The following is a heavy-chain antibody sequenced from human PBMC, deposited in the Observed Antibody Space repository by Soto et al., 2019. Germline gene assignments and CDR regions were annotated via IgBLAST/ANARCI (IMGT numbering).Heavy chain of an antibody. CDR2: LKSEAAGGTT. D-gene: IGHD3-22*01. CDR3: SSDSSRGDY. CDR1: GFAFSSAW. V-gene: IGHV3-15*01. J-gene: IGHJ4*02. Sequence: GGSLRLSCAASGFAFSSAWMSWVRQAPGKGLEWVGRLKSEAAGGTTDYAAPVKGRFTISRDDSKNTLYLQMNGLKTDDTAVYYCSSDSSRGDYWGLGTLVTVSS.